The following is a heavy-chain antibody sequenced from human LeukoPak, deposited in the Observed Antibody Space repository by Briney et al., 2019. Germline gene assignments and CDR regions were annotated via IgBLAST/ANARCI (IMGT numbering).Heavy chain of an antibody. V-gene: IGHV4-59*08. CDR2: IYSGGST. CDR1: GGSISSNY. Sequence: PSETLSCNCTVSGGSISSNYWGWIRQPPGKGLEWRGYIYSGGSTTYNPSLERRLTISVDTSKNHFSLQLSTVTAADTAFYYWAKRAVKTAAYLWFDPWGQGALVTVSS. D-gene: IGHD2-2*01. CDR3: AKRAVKTAAYLWFDP. J-gene: IGHJ5*02.